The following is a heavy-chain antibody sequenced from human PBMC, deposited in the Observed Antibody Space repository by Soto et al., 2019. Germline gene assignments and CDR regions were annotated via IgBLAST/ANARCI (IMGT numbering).Heavy chain of an antibody. CDR3: ARASVGPPGGGSWTMPFDF. J-gene: IGHJ4*03. D-gene: IGHD2-15*01. CDR1: GYSISSYYY. CDR2: IYHSGST. Sequence: PSETLSLTCAVSGYSISSYYYWGWIRQPPGKGLEWIGSIYHSGSTYYNPSLESRVTTSLDTSKHQVSLKLSSVTAADTAMYYCARASVGPPGGGSWTMPFDFWGHGTLVTGS. V-gene: IGHV4-38-2*01.